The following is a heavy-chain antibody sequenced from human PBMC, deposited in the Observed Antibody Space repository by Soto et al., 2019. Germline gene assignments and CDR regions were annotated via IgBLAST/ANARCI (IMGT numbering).Heavy chain of an antibody. V-gene: IGHV3-30*18. CDR3: EKDGEGKYYYDSWGYYYGMDV. CDR2: ISYDGSNK. D-gene: IGHD3-10*01. J-gene: IGHJ6*02. CDR1: GFTFSSYG. Sequence: GWSLRLSCAASGFTFSSYGMHWVRHAPGKGLEWVAVISYDGSNKYYADSVKGRFTISRDNSKNTLYLQMNSLRAEDTAVYYCEKDGEGKYYYDSWGYYYGMDVWGQGTTVTVSS.